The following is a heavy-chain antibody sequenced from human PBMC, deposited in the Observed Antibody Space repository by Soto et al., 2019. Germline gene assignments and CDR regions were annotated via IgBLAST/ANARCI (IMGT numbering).Heavy chain of an antibody. J-gene: IGHJ6*02. V-gene: IGHV4-59*08. Sequence: PSETLSLTCTVSGGSISSYYGGWFRQPPGKGLEWIGYIYYSGSTTYHPSLKSRVTISVDTSKNQFSLNLTSVTAADTAVYYCASNTWDYYYGMDVWGQGTTVTVSS. D-gene: IGHD1-26*01. CDR3: ASNTWDYYYGMDV. CDR1: GGSISSYY. CDR2: IYYSGST.